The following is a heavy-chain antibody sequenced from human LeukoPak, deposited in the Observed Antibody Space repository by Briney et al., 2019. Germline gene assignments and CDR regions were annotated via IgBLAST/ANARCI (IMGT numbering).Heavy chain of an antibody. CDR1: GGSIRSNNYY. CDR2: IYTTGST. CDR3: AKGNPYYDC. V-gene: IGHV4-39*07. D-gene: IGHD5-12*01. Sequence: SETLSLTCTVSGGSIRSNNYYWGWIRQPPGKGLEWIGNIYTTGSTYYSPSLKSRVIISLDKSENQFSLTLSSLTAADTAVYYCAKGNPYYDCWGQGTLVIVSS. J-gene: IGHJ4*02.